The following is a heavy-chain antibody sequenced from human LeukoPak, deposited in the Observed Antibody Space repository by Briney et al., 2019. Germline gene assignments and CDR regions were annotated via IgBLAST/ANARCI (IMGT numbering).Heavy chain of an antibody. Sequence: KPSETLSLTYTLSGRSISCSRHYWVYTRQPPEKALECLERIDKSGSTSYNPSLKSRVTISVDTSKNQFSMKLSSVTAADSAVYYCAREEERYGELYSDYWGQGTLVTVSS. V-gene: IGHV4-39*07. CDR2: IDKSGST. CDR3: AREEERYGELYSDY. J-gene: IGHJ4*02. D-gene: IGHD3-10*01. CDR1: GRSISCSRHY.